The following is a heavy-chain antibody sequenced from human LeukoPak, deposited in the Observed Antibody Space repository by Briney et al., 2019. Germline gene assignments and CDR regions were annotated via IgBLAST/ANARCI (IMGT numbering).Heavy chain of an antibody. CDR2: IKQDGSEK. J-gene: IGHJ6*03. V-gene: IGHV3-7*01. D-gene: IGHD3-10*01. CDR3: ARDQGSGINYYYYYMDV. CDR1: GFTFSSYW. Sequence: GGSLRLSCAASGFTFSSYWMSWVRQAPGKGLEWVANIKQDGSEKYYVDSVKGRFTISRDNAKNSLYLQMNSLGAEDTAVYYCARDQGSGINYYYYYMDVWGKGTTVTVSS.